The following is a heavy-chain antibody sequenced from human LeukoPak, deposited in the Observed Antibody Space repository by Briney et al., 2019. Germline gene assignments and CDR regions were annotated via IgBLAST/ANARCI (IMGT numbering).Heavy chain of an antibody. J-gene: IGHJ4*02. V-gene: IGHV4-39*01. D-gene: IGHD2-2*01. CDR2: IYYSGST. CDR1: GGSISSSSYY. Sequence: PSETLSLTCTVSGGSISSSSYYWGWIRRPPGKGLEWIGSIYYSGSTYYNPSLKSRVTISVDTSKNQFSLKLSSVTAADTAVYYCATAGYCSSTSCYVESEFDYWGQGTLVTVSS. CDR3: ATAGYCSSTSCYVESEFDY.